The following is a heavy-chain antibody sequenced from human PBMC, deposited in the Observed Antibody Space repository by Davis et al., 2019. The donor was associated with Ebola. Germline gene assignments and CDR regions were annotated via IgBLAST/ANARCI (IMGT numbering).Heavy chain of an antibody. D-gene: IGHD1-26*01. CDR3: ARQRSRSYSLDY. CDR1: GFTFSDYY. J-gene: IGHJ4*02. Sequence: PGGSLRLSCAASGFTFSDYYMSWIRQAPGKGLEWVSYISSSGEITFYADSVKGRFTISRDNSKNTLYLQMNSLRAEDTAVYYCARQRSRSYSLDYWGQGTLVTVSS. V-gene: IGHV3-11*01. CDR2: ISSSGEIT.